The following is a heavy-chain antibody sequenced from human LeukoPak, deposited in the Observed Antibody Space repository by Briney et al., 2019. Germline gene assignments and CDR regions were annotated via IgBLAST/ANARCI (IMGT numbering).Heavy chain of an antibody. J-gene: IGHJ4*02. CDR2: ISSSSSYI. D-gene: IGHD3-22*01. CDR3: ARDRVVVNTISTDFDY. CDR1: GFTFSSYS. Sequence: KSGGSLRLSCAASGFTFSSYSMNWVRQAPGKGLEWVSSISSSSSYIYYADSVKGRFTISRDNAKNSLYLQMNSLRAEDTAVYYCARDRVVVNTISTDFDYWGQGTLVTVSS. V-gene: IGHV3-21*01.